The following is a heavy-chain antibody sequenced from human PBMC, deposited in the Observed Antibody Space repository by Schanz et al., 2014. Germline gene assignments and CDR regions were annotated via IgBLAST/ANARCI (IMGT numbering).Heavy chain of an antibody. Sequence: EVQLVESGGGLVQPGKSLRLSCAASGFTFDHYAMTWVRQAPGKGLEWVAAVSSRSDEIKYADSVRGRFTISRDNSRSTMYLQMNSLRAEDTAVYFCAKDLGVDCGDGCFNWYFDLWGRGTLVTVSS. J-gene: IGHJ2*01. CDR1: GFTFDHYA. CDR3: AKDLGVDCGDGCFNWYFDL. D-gene: IGHD2-21*02. CDR2: VSSRSDEI. V-gene: IGHV3-23*04.